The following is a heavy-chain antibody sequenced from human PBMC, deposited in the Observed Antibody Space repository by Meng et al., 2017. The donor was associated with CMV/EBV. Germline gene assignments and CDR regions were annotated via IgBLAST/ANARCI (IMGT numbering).Heavy chain of an antibody. V-gene: IGHV3-53*01. J-gene: IGHJ5*02. CDR3: ARLTKYYDFWSGYYTYWFDP. CDR1: GFTVSSYY. D-gene: IGHD3-3*01. Sequence: GESLKISCAASGFTVSSYYMSWVRQAPGKGLEWVSVIYSGGSTYYADSVKGRFTISRDNSKNTLYLQMNSLRAEDTAVYYCARLTKYYDFWSGYYTYWFDPWGQGTLVTVSS. CDR2: IYSGGST.